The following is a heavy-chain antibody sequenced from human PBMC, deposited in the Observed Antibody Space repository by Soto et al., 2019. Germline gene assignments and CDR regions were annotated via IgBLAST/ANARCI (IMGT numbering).Heavy chain of an antibody. CDR1: GYSFPSYW. V-gene: IGHV5-51*01. D-gene: IGHD3-10*02. CDR2: IYPGDSDT. Sequence: ESLKLSLKGSGYSFPSYWIVWVRQMPGKGLEWMGIIYPGDSDTRYSPSFQGQVTISADKSISTAYLQWSSLKASDTAMYYCVYGGNSGDYYYYGMDVWGQGTTVTVSS. CDR3: VYGGNSGDYYYYGMDV. J-gene: IGHJ6*02.